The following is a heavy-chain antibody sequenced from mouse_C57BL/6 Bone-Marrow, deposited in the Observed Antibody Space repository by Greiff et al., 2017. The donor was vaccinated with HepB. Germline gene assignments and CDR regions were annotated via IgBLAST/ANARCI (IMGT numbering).Heavy chain of an antibody. V-gene: IGHV1-4*01. Sequence: QVQLQQSGAELARPGASVKMSCKASGYTFTSYTMHWVKQRPGQGLEWIGYINPSSGYTKYNQKFKDKATLTADKSSSTAYMQLSSLTSEDSAVYYRARYYSNYYYAMDYWGQGTSVTVSS. CDR2: INPSSGYT. CDR3: ARYYSNYYYAMDY. J-gene: IGHJ4*01. D-gene: IGHD2-5*01. CDR1: GYTFTSYT.